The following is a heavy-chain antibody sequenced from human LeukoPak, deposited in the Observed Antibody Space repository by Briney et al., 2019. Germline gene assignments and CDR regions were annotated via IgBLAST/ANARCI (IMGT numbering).Heavy chain of an antibody. CDR1: GGSFSGYY. V-gene: IGHV4-34*01. CDR2: INHSGST. D-gene: IGHD3-9*01. CDR3: ARGDILTGYLGL. Sequence: SETLSLTCAVYGGSFSGYYWSWIGQPPGKGLEWIGEINHSGSTNYNPSLKSRVTISVDTSKNQFSLKLSSVTAADTAVYYCARGDILTGYLGLWGQGTLVTVSS. J-gene: IGHJ4*02.